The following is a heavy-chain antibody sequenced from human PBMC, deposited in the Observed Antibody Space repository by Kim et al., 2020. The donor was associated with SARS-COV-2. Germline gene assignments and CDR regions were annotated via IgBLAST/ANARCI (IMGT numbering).Heavy chain of an antibody. D-gene: IGHD3-16*01. V-gene: IGHV4-39*01. CDR3: EGFPAGGAYYYGMDV. CDR1: GGSISSSSYY. CDR2: IYYSGST. Sequence: SETLSLTCTVSGGSISSSSYYWGWIRQPPGNGLEWIGSIYYSGSTYYNPSLKSRVTISVDTSKNQFSLKLSSVTAADTAVYYCEGFPAGGAYYYGMDVWGQGTTVTVSS. J-gene: IGHJ6*02.